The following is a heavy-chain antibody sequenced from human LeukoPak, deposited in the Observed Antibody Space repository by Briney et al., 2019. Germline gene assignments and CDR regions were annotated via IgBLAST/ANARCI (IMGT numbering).Heavy chain of an antibody. V-gene: IGHV4-34*01. CDR3: ARGDLMDFDY. D-gene: IGHD5-24*01. CDR1: GGSFSGYY. J-gene: IGHJ4*02. Sequence: PSETLSLTCAVYGGSFSGYYWSWIRQPPGKGLEWIGEINHSGSTNYNPSLKSRVTISVDTSKNQFPLKLSSVTAADTAVYYCARGDLMDFDYWGQGTLVTVSS. CDR2: INHSGST.